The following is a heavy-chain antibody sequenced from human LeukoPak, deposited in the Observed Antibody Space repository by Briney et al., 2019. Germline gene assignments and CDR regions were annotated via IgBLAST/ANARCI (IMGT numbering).Heavy chain of an antibody. Sequence: PGGSLRLFCAASGFTFSIYGMHWVRQAPGRGLEWVADISFDGSNKYYAASVKGRFTISRDNSKNTLYLQMNSLRAEDTAVYYCAKDDGYYYYGMDVWGQGTTVTVYS. CDR1: GFTFSIYG. V-gene: IGHV3-30*18. J-gene: IGHJ6*02. CDR2: ISFDGSNK. CDR3: AKDDGYYYYGMDV. D-gene: IGHD5-24*01.